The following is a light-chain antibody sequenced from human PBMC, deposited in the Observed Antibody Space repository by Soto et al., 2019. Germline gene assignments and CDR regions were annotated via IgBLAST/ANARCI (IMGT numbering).Light chain of an antibody. Sequence: DIQMTQSPSSLSASVGDRVTIACRASQTVSKFVNWYQQKPGKVPTLLIFTTSTLHSGVPSRFSGSGSGTEFTLTINGLQPEDFATHYCQQTYTLPRTFAQGTKVE. CDR2: TTS. J-gene: IGKJ1*01. CDR3: QQTYTLPRT. CDR1: QTVSKF. V-gene: IGKV1-39*01.